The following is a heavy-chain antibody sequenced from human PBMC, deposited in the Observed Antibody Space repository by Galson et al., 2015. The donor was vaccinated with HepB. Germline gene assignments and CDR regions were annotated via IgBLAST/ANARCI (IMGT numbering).Heavy chain of an antibody. D-gene: IGHD5-24*01. V-gene: IGHV7-4-1*02. CDR2: INTNTGNP. Sequence: SVKVSCKASGYTFTSYAMNWVRQAPGQGLEWMGWINTNTGNPTYAQGFTGRFVFSLDTSVSTAYLQISSLKAEDTAVYYCARDTSYVEMATIFYYYGMDVWGQGTTVTVSS. CDR1: GYTFTSYA. CDR3: ARDTSYVEMATIFYYYGMDV. J-gene: IGHJ6*02.